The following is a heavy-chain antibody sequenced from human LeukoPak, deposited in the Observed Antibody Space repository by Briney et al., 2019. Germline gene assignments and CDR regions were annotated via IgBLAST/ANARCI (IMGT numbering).Heavy chain of an antibody. J-gene: IGHJ2*01. V-gene: IGHV3-11*06. CDR3: ARQTVRGWYFDL. CDR2: ISSSSSYT. CDR1: GFTFSDYY. Sequence: KTGGALRLSCAASGFTFSDYYMSWIRQAPGKGLEWVSYISSSSSYTNYADSVKGRFTISRDNAKNSLYLQMNSLRAEDTAVYYCARQTVRGWYFDLWGRGTLVTVSS.